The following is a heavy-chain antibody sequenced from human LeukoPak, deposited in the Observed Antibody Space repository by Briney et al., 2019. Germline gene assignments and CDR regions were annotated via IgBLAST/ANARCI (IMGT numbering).Heavy chain of an antibody. V-gene: IGHV1-2*06. D-gene: IGHD2-21*02. CDR1: GYTFTGYY. J-gene: IGHJ4*02. CDR3: AREYCGGDCYFDY. CDR2: INPNSGGT. Sequence: GASVKVSCKASGYTFTGYYMHWVRQVPGQGLEWMGRINPNSGGTNYAQKFQGRVTMTRDTSISTAYMELSRLRSDDTAVYYCAREYCGGDCYFDYWGQGTLVTVSS.